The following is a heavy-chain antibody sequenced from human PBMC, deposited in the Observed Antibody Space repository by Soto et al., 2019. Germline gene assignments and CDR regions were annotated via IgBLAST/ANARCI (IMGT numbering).Heavy chain of an antibody. CDR3: AKDGRHNSTSFDY. D-gene: IGHD6-6*01. CDR1: GFTFSSYG. Sequence: QVQLVEPGGGVVQPGRSLRLSCAASGFTFSSYGMHWVRQAPGKGLEWVAVISYDGSNKYYADPVKGRFTISRDNSKNTLYLQMNSLRAEDTAVYYCAKDGRHNSTSFDYWGQGTLVTVSS. J-gene: IGHJ4*02. CDR2: ISYDGSNK. V-gene: IGHV3-30*18.